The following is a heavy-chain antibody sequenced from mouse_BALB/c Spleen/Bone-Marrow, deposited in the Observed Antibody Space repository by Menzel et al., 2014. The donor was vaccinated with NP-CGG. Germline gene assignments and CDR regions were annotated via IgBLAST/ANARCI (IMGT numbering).Heavy chain of an antibody. D-gene: IGHD2-3*01. J-gene: IGHJ4*01. Sequence: EVKLVESGGGLVKPGGSLKLSCAASGFTFSSYATSWVRQTPEKRLEWVATISSGGSYTYYPDSVKGRFTISRDNAKNTLYLLLSSLRSEDAAMYYCARHDGYYAMDYWGQGTSVTVSS. V-gene: IGHV5-9-3*01. CDR1: GFTFSSYA. CDR2: ISSGGSYT. CDR3: ARHDGYYAMDY.